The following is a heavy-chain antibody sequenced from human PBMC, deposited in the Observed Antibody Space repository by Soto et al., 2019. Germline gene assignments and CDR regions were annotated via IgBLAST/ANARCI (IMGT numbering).Heavy chain of an antibody. D-gene: IGHD3-10*01. CDR2: IYYGGST. V-gene: IGHV4-59*08. Sequence: SETLSLTCTVSGDSISTDYWSWIRQSPGKGLEWIGFIYYGGSTNYNPSLKSRVTISVDTPKNQFSLKLSSVTAADTAVYYCAGAGFDGSGSYYNLPFDYWGQGTLVTVSS. CDR1: GDSISTDY. CDR3: AGAGFDGSGSYYNLPFDY. J-gene: IGHJ4*02.